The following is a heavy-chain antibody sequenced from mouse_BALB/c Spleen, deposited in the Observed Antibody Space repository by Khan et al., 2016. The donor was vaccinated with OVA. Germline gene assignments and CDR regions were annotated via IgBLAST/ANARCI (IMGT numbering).Heavy chain of an antibody. CDR3: AKDRGYYAGDY. J-gene: IGHJ4*01. CDR1: GFSLTSYG. CDR2: IWGDGNT. Sequence: VQLVESGPGLVAPSQSLSITCTVSGFSLTSYGVSWVRQPPGKGLEWLGVIWGDGNTNFHSALRSRLSISKDNSKSQVFLKLNSVQTNDTATYYCAKDRGYYAGDYWGQGTSVTVSS. V-gene: IGHV2-3*01.